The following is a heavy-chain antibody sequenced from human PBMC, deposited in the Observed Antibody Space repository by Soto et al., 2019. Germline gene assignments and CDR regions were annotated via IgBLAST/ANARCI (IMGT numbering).Heavy chain of an antibody. CDR2: ISSSSSYI. V-gene: IGHV3-21*01. Sequence: EVQLVESGGGLVKPGGSLRLSCAASGFTFSSYRMNWVRQAPGKGLEWVSSISSSSSYIYYADSVKGRFTISRDNAKNSLYLQMNSLRAEDTAVYYCARVKHYYDSSEAGGQGTLGTVSS. J-gene: IGHJ4*02. D-gene: IGHD3-22*01. CDR3: ARVKHYYDSSEA. CDR1: GFTFSSYR.